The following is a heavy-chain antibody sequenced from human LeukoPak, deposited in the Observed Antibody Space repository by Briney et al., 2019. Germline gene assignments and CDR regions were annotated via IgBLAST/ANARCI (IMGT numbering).Heavy chain of an antibody. CDR1: GFTFSSYG. D-gene: IGHD3-9*01. V-gene: IGHV3-33*01. Sequence: GGSLRLSCAASGFTFSSYGMHWVRQAPGKGLEWVAVIWYDGSNKYYADSVKGRFTISRDNSKNALYLQMNSLRAEDTAVYYCARDEGTITDSYYFDYWGQGTLVTVSS. CDR2: IWYDGSNK. CDR3: ARDEGTITDSYYFDY. J-gene: IGHJ4*02.